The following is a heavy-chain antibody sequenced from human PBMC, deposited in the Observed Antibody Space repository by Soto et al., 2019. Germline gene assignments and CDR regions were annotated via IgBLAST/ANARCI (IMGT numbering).Heavy chain of an antibody. V-gene: IGHV1-69*06. CDR2: IIPLFDAT. Sequence: QVQLVQSGAEVRKPGSSVKVSCKASGGTFTTYDISWVRQAPGQGLEWMGGIIPLFDATKYAQKFQGRVTITADKSTGKDYMELSRLRSEDTAMYYCARDRSSSWYNGTFYFDSWGQGTLVTVSS. D-gene: IGHD6-19*01. J-gene: IGHJ4*02. CDR1: GGTFTTYD. CDR3: ARDRSSSWYNGTFYFDS.